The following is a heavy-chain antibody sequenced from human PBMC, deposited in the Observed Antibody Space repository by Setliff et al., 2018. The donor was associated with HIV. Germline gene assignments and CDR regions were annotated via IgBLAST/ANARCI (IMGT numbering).Heavy chain of an antibody. CDR1: GGSISSSSYY. D-gene: IGHD6-13*01. J-gene: IGHJ5*01. Sequence: SETLSLTCTVSGGSISSSSYYWGWIRQPPGKGLEWIGSIYYSGSTYYNPSLRSRLTISIDTSKNQFSLKLSSVTAADTAVYYCARGGYSSRWYTWFDPWGQGALVTVSS. V-gene: IGHV4-39*07. CDR2: IYYSGST. CDR3: ARGGYSSRWYTWFDP.